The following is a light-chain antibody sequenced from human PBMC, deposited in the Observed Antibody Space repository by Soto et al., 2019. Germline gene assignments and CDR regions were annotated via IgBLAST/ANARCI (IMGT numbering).Light chain of an antibody. J-gene: IGLJ2*01. Sequence: QSVLTQPASVSGSPGQSITISCTGTSSDVGGYNYVSWYQHHPDKAPKLMIYDVNNRPSGVSNRFPGSKSGNTASLTISGLQAEDEAAYYCSSYASSSTRLVFGGGTKLTVL. CDR2: DVN. CDR3: SSYASSSTRLV. CDR1: SSDVGGYNY. V-gene: IGLV2-14*03.